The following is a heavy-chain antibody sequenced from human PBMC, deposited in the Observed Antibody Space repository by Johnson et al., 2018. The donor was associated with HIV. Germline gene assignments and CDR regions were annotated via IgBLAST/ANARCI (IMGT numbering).Heavy chain of an antibody. D-gene: IGHD3-22*01. CDR3: ARAGYYYDSSGYYSLAFDI. CDR2: ISYDGANK. Sequence: QVQLVESGGGLVQPGRSLRLSCTASGFTFGDYGMSWVRQAPGKGLEWVAVISYDGANKYYADSVKGRFTISSDNSKNTLYLQMNSLRAEDTAVYYCARAGYYYDSSGYYSLAFDIWGQGTMVTVSS. CDR1: GFTFGDYG. V-gene: IGHV3-33*05. J-gene: IGHJ3*02.